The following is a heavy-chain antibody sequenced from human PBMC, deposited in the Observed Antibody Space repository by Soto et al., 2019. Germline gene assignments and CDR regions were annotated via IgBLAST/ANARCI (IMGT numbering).Heavy chain of an antibody. Sequence: SVKVSCKASGGTFSSYAIRLVRQAPGQGLECMGGIIPIFGTANYAQKFQGRVTITADESTSTAYMELSSLRSEDTAVYYCARGIVVPAPIIHHYYYYGMDVWGQGTTVTVSS. V-gene: IGHV1-69*13. D-gene: IGHD2-2*02. J-gene: IGHJ6*02. CDR3: ARGIVVPAPIIHHYYYYGMDV. CDR1: GGTFSSYA. CDR2: IIPIFGTA.